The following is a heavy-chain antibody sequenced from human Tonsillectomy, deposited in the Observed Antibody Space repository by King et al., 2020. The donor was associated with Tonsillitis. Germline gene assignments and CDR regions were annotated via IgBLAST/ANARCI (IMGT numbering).Heavy chain of an antibody. J-gene: IGHJ2*01. CDR1: GGTFSSYA. Sequence: QLVQSGAEVKKPGSSVKVSCKASGGTFSSYAISWVRQAPGQGLEWMGGIIPIFGTANYAQKFQGRVTITADESTSTAYMELSSQRSEDTAVYYCARTGIAVAGHYWYFDLWGRGTLVTVSS. D-gene: IGHD6-19*01. V-gene: IGHV1-69*01. CDR2: IIPIFGTA. CDR3: ARTGIAVAGHYWYFDL.